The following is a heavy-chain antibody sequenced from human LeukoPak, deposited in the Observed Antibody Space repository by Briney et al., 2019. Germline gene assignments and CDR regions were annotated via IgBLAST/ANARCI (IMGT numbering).Heavy chain of an antibody. CDR1: GGSISSYY. CDR2: IYTSGST. J-gene: IGHJ4*02. CDR3: ARDNRGITMVRGVPHTIYYFDY. V-gene: IGHV4-4*07. D-gene: IGHD3-10*01. Sequence: SETLSLTSTVSGGSISSYYWSSIRQPAGKGLEWIGRIYTSGSTNYNPSLKSRVTMSVDTSKNQFSLKLSSVTAADTAVYYCARDNRGITMVRGVPHTIYYFDYWGQGTLVTVSS.